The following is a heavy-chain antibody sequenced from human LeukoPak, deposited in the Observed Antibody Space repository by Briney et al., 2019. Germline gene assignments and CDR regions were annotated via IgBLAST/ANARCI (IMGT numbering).Heavy chain of an antibody. J-gene: IGHJ6*02. Sequence: KPSETLSLTCTVSGGSISDYYWSWIRQPPGKGLEWIGYIGYSGGTNYNPSLKSRVTISVDTSKNQFSLKLSSVTAADTAMYYCAKDMRTYGQGGMDVWSQGTTVTVSS. CDR3: AKDMRTYGQGGMDV. V-gene: IGHV4-59*01. CDR1: GGSISDYY. CDR2: IGYSGGT. D-gene: IGHD3-10*01.